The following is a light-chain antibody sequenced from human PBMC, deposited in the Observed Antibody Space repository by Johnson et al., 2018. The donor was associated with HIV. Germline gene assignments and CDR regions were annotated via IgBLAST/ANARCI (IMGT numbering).Light chain of an antibody. V-gene: IGLV1-51*01. Sequence: QSVLTQPPSVSAAPGQKVTISCSGSSSNIGSNYVSWYRQLPGTAPKLLIYYNNKRPSGIPDRFSGSKSGTSATLGITGLQTGDEADYYCGTWDSSLSAYVIGTGTKVTVL. CDR1: SSNIGSNY. CDR2: YNN. J-gene: IGLJ1*01. CDR3: GTWDSSLSAYV.